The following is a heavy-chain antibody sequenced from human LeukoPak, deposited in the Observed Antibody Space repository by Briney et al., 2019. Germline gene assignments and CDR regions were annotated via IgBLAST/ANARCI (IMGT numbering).Heavy chain of an antibody. J-gene: IGHJ4*02. CDR3: ARGLSLGY. V-gene: IGHV3-66*01. Sequence: PGGSLRLSCVASRLIVSANYMTWVRQAPGKGLEWVSVTYSGGNTYYADSVKGRFTISRDNSKNTVYLQMNSLRAEDTAVYYCARGLSLGYWGQGTLVTVSS. CDR2: TYSGGNT. CDR1: RLIVSANY. D-gene: IGHD2-15*01.